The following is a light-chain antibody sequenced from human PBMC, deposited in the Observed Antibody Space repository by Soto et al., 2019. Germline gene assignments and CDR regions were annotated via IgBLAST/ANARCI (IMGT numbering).Light chain of an antibody. J-gene: IGKJ4*01. V-gene: IGKV1-39*01. Sequence: DIQMTQSPSSLSASLGDRVTITCRASQSISNFLNWVQHKPGNAPKVLISAASTLQSGVPPRFSGSGSGTDFTLPISSLQPEDSASYYCQQYYNSVLTFGGGTKVEIK. CDR1: QSISNF. CDR3: QQYYNSVLT. CDR2: AAS.